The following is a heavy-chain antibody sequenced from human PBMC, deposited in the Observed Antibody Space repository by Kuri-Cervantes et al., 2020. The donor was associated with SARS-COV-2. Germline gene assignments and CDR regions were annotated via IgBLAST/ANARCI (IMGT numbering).Heavy chain of an antibody. D-gene: IGHD1-26*01. CDR3: ARGSGTYND. CDR2: SNAGNGNT. CDR1: GYTFTSYA. V-gene: IGHV1-3*02. Sequence: VSVKVSCKASGYTFTSYAMHWVRQAPGQRLEWMGWSNAGNGNTKYSQEFQGRVTITRDTSASTAYMELRSLRSDDTAVYFCARGSGTYNDWGQGTLVTVSS. J-gene: IGHJ4*02.